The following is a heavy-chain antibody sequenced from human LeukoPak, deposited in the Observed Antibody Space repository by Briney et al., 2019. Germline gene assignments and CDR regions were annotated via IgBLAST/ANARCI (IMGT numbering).Heavy chain of an antibody. D-gene: IGHD3-22*01. J-gene: IGHJ3*02. CDR2: VYSGGST. CDR3: ARAGYYDSSGFYAPDAFDI. V-gene: IGHV3-53*01. CDR1: GFTVSSDY. Sequence: GGSLRLSCAASGFTVSSDYMTWVRQAPGKGLEWVSFVYSGGSTYYEDSVKGRFTISRDSSKNTVFLQMNSLRVGDTAVYYCARAGYYDSSGFYAPDAFDIWGQGTVVTVSS.